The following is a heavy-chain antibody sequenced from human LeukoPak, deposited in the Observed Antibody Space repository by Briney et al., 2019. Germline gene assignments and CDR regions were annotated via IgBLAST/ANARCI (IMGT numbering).Heavy chain of an antibody. CDR3: DRSVRHDFFGVVHALDI. J-gene: IGHJ3*02. CDR1: GYSFNSQW. CDR2: IFPDNYDT. D-gene: IGHD3-3*01. V-gene: IGHV5-51*01. Sequence: GGTLKIPLQTPGYSFNSQWIGWVRQVPGKGVEWVGNIFPDNYDTTYTPSNQCHITISADKSTTTTYLQWSSLKASAAALYYCDRSVRHDFFGVVHALDIWGPGTMVTVSS.